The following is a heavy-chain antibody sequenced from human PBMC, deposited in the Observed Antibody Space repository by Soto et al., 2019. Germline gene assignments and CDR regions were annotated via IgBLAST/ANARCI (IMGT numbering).Heavy chain of an antibody. Sequence: PGESLKISCKGSGYSFAGYWIGWVRQMPGKGLEWMGIIYPGDSDTRYSPSFQGQVTISADKSISTAYLQWSSLKASDTAMYYCARHSRGPRDYYGMDVWGQGTTVTVSS. CDR1: GYSFAGYW. CDR3: ARHSRGPRDYYGMDV. CDR2: IYPGDSDT. V-gene: IGHV5-51*01. J-gene: IGHJ6*02. D-gene: IGHD2-2*01.